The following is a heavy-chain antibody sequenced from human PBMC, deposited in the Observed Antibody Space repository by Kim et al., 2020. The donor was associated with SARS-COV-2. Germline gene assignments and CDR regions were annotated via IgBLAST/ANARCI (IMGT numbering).Heavy chain of an antibody. Sequence: GGSLRLSCAASGFTFSSYWMSWVRQAPGKGLEWVANIKQDGSEKYYVDSVRGRFTISRDNAKNSLYLQMNSLRAEDTAVYYCARVSGSYYRSYYFDYWGQGTLVTVSS. CDR1: GFTFSSYW. CDR3: ARVSGSYYRSYYFDY. CDR2: IKQDGSEK. V-gene: IGHV3-7*03. D-gene: IGHD3-10*01. J-gene: IGHJ4*02.